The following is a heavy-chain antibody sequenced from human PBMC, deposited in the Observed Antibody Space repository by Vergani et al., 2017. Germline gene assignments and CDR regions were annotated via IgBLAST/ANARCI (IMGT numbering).Heavy chain of an antibody. Sequence: EVQLLESGGGLVQPGRSLRLSCAVSGFTFSSYAMSWVRQAPGKGLQWVSTISGSGGSTYYADSVKGRFTISRDNSKNTRYLQMTSLRAEDTAVYYCVREMTEGVFDYWGQGTLVTVSS. CDR3: VREMTEGVFDY. V-gene: IGHV3-23*01. CDR1: GFTFSSYA. D-gene: IGHD2-21*02. CDR2: ISGSGGST. J-gene: IGHJ4*02.